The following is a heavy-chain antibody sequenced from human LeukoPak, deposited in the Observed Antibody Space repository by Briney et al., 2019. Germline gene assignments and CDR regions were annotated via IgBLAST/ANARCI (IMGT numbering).Heavy chain of an antibody. CDR2: IYYSGST. Sequence: PSETLSLTCTVSGGSISSYYWSWIRQPPGKGLEWIGYIYYSGSTNYNPSLKSRVTISVDTSKNQFSLKLSSVTAADTAVYYCARVTLSYDSSGYYSRGTLKFDPWGQGTLVTVSS. D-gene: IGHD3-22*01. J-gene: IGHJ5*02. V-gene: IGHV4-59*01. CDR3: ARVTLSYDSSGYYSRGTLKFDP. CDR1: GGSISSYY.